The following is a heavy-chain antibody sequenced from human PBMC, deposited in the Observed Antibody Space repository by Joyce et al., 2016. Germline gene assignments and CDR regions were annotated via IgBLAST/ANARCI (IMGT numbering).Heavy chain of an antibody. CDR1: GYTFTGFY. V-gene: IGHV1-46*01. D-gene: IGHD6-19*01. Sequence: VHLVQSGAEVKEPGASVKVSCKASGYTFTGFYVHWVRQAPGQGLEWMGMINTRSGGTTYAQKCQGRVTLTRDTAANTHYMELTSLTSDDTAVFYCARDLTGSGWYYFDHWGQGTLVTVSS. J-gene: IGHJ4*02. CDR3: ARDLTGSGWYYFDH. CDR2: INTRSGGT.